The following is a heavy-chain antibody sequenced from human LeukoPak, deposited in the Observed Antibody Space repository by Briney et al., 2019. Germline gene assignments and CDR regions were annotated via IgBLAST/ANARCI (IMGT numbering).Heavy chain of an antibody. D-gene: IGHD2-15*01. CDR2: IIPILGIA. V-gene: IGHV1-69*04. J-gene: IGHJ4*02. Sequence: GASVKVSCKASGYTFTGYYMHWVRQAPGQGLEWMGRIIPILGIANYAQKFQGRVTITADKSTSTAYMELSSLRSEDTAVYYCAREMVGVAFGDYWGQGTLVTVSS. CDR1: GYTFTGYY. CDR3: AREMVGVAFGDY.